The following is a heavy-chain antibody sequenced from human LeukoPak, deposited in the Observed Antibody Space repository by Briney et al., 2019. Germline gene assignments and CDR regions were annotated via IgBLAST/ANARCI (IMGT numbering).Heavy chain of an antibody. Sequence: GGSLRLSCAASGFTFSSYAMTWVRQAPGKGLEWVSSINNSGTDTYYEDSVKGRFTISRDNSKNTLFLHINSLSAEDTAVYYCAAAVNTGRAEHYWGHGTLVTVSS. CDR3: AAAVNTGRAEHY. CDR1: GFTFSSYA. D-gene: IGHD4-17*01. J-gene: IGHJ4*01. V-gene: IGHV3-23*01. CDR2: INNSGTDT.